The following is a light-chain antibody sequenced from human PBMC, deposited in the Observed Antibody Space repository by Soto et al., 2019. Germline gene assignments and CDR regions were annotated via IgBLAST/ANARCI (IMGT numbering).Light chain of an antibody. Sequence: EIVMTQSPATLSVSPGEKATLSCRASQSVSGNLAWYQQKPGQAPRLLIYGASTRATGIPARFSGSGSGTEFTLTISSLQSEDFAVYYCQQYNNWPPVTFGQGTKVEIK. J-gene: IGKJ1*01. CDR1: QSVSGN. V-gene: IGKV3-15*01. CDR3: QQYNNWPPVT. CDR2: GAS.